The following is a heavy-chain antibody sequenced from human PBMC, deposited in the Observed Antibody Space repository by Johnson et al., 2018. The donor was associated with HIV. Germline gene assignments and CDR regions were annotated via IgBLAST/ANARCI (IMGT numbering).Heavy chain of an antibody. CDR3: ARDRRNRQWQRLDAFDI. CDR2: IRYDGTNN. Sequence: QVQLVESGGGVVQPGGSLRLSCAASGFTFSSYGIHWVRQAPGKGLEWVAFIRYDGTNNYYADSVKGRFTISRDNAKNSLHLQMNSLRAEETAFYYCARDRRNRQWQRLDAFDIWGQGTMVIVSS. D-gene: IGHD6-19*01. V-gene: IGHV3-30*02. CDR1: GFTFSSYG. J-gene: IGHJ3*02.